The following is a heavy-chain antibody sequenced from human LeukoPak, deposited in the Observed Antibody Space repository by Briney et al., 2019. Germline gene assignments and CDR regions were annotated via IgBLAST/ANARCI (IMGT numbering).Heavy chain of an antibody. Sequence: AASVKVSCKASGGTFSSYAISWVRQAPGQGLEWMGRIIPILGIANYAQKFQGRVTITADKSTSTAYMELSSLRSEDTAVYYCARGPREIDCSGGSCYFAGAFDIWGQGTMVTVSS. J-gene: IGHJ3*02. CDR1: GGTFSSYA. V-gene: IGHV1-69*04. D-gene: IGHD2-15*01. CDR3: ARGPREIDCSGGSCYFAGAFDI. CDR2: IIPILGIA.